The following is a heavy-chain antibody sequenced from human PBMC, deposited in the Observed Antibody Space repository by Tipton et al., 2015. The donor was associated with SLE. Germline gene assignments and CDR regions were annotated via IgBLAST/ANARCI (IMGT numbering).Heavy chain of an antibody. CDR2: IFDSGST. D-gene: IGHD5-24*01. Sequence: TLSLTCTVSGGSISSHYWSWIRQPPGKGLEWIGYIFDSGSTNYNPSLMSRVTISVDTSKKQFSLKLSSVTAADTAVYYCARMRGGYNAHHWGQGILVTVSS. V-gene: IGHV4-59*11. CDR3: ARMRGGYNAHH. J-gene: IGHJ5*02. CDR1: GGSISSHY.